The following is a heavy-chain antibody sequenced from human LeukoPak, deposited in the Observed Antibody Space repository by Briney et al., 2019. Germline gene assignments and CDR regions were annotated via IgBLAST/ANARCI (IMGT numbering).Heavy chain of an antibody. D-gene: IGHD2-2*01. Sequence: ASVKLSCKASDYTFTSYGISWGRQAPGQGLEWMGWISAYNGNTNYAQKLKGRGTMTTDTSTSTPYIELSSLRSADTAVYYCARDEETEDLVVLPAASVYCGQGTLVTLPS. CDR2: ISAYNGNT. CDR1: DYTFTSYG. J-gene: IGHJ4*02. V-gene: IGHV1-18*04. CDR3: ARDEETEDLVVLPAASVY.